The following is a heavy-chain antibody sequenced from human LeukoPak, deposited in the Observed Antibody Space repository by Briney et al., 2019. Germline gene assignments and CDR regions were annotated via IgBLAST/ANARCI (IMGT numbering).Heavy chain of an antibody. Sequence: GESLRISCNGSGYXFTSYWISWVRQMPGKGLGWMGRIDPSDSYTNYSPSFQGHVTISADKSISTAYLQWSSLKASDTAMYYCARHNYDILTGYFPGNYWGQGTLVTVSS. CDR1: GYXFTSYW. D-gene: IGHD3-9*01. CDR3: ARHNYDILTGYFPGNY. CDR2: IDPSDSYT. V-gene: IGHV5-10-1*01. J-gene: IGHJ4*02.